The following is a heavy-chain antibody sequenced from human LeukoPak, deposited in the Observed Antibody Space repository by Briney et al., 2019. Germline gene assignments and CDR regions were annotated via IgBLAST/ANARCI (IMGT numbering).Heavy chain of an antibody. CDR3: ARDIYSSGLNDY. V-gene: IGHV4-59*01. CDR2: IYYSGST. D-gene: IGHD6-19*01. CDR1: GGSISSYY. J-gene: IGHJ4*02. Sequence: SETLSLTCTVSGGSISSYYWSWIRQPPGKGLEWIGYIYYSGSTNYNPSLKSRVTISVDTSKNQFSLKLSSVTAADTAVYYCARDIYSSGLNDYWGQGTLVTVSS.